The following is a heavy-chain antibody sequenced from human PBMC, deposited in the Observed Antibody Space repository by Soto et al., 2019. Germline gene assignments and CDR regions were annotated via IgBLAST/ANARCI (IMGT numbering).Heavy chain of an antibody. V-gene: IGHV4-59*01. CDR3: ARELNFWSGYSRNYGMDV. Sequence: SETLSLTCTVSGGSIRSYYWSWIRQPPGKGLEWIGYIYYSGSTNYNPSLKSRVTISVDTSKNQFSLKLSSVTAADTAVYYCARELNFWSGYSRNYGMDVWGQGTTVTV. D-gene: IGHD3-3*01. CDR1: GGSIRSYY. J-gene: IGHJ6*02. CDR2: IYYSGST.